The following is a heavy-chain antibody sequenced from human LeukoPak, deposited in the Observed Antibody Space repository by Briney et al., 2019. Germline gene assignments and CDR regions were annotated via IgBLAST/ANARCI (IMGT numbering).Heavy chain of an antibody. CDR1: GYTFTGYY. J-gene: IGHJ4*02. Sequence: GASVKVSCKASGYTFTGYYMHWVRQAPGQGLEWMGWINPKSGGTNYAQKFQGRVTMTRDTSISTVYMEVSRMTSDDTAVYYCATSGGTSGPELDYWGQGTLVTVSS. D-gene: IGHD3-3*01. V-gene: IGHV1-2*02. CDR3: ATSGGTSGPELDY. CDR2: INPKSGGT.